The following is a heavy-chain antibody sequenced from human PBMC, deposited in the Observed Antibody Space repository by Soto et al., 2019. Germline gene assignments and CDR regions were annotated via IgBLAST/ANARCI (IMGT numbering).Heavy chain of an antibody. Sequence: PSETLSLTCTVSGGSISSSSYYWGWIRQPPGKGLEWIGSIYYSGSTYYNPSLKSRVTISVDTSKNQFSLKLSSVTAADTAVYYCASDSPRDYYGSGSYFDYWGQGSLVTVSS. CDR2: IYYSGST. CDR1: GGSISSSSYY. V-gene: IGHV4-39*01. J-gene: IGHJ4*02. CDR3: ASDSPRDYYGSGSYFDY. D-gene: IGHD3-10*01.